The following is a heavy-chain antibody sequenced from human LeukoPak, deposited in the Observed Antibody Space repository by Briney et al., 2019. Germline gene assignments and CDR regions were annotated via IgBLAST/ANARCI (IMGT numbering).Heavy chain of an antibody. CDR2: ISPSGAST. CDR3: ARGGYNTAYYFDY. CDR1: GYTFTSNY. V-gene: IGHV1-46*01. Sequence: ASVKVSCKSFGYTFTSNYMHWVRQAPGQGPEWMGVISPSGASTTYAQKFQGRVTMTRDMSTSTVYMELSSLRSEDTAVYYCARGGYNTAYYFDYWGQGTLVTVSS. J-gene: IGHJ4*02. D-gene: IGHD5-24*01.